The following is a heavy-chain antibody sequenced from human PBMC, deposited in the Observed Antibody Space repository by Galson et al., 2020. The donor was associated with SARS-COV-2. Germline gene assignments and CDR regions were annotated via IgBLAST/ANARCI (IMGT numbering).Heavy chain of an antibody. Sequence: ASVKVSCKASGYTFISYGVSWVRQAPGQGLEWLGWISGYTGDTEIAQNLQGRVTLTRDTSTSTAYMELRSLISDDTAVYYCARGDYTNLFVWGQGTLVTVSS. CDR2: ISGYTGDT. D-gene: IGHD2-2*02. CDR3: ARGDYTNLFV. CDR1: GYTFISYG. J-gene: IGHJ4*02. V-gene: IGHV1-18*01.